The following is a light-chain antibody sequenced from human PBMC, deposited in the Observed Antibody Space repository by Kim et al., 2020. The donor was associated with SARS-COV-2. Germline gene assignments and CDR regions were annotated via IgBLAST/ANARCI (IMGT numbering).Light chain of an antibody. CDR2: GAS. CDR3: LQYNDWPPWT. J-gene: IGKJ1*01. CDR1: QSIGNN. Sequence: SPGDSATLSCRASQSIGNNLAWYQQKPGQAPRLLIHGASTRATGIPARFSGSGSGTEFTLTISSLHSEDFAVYFCLQYNDWPPWTFGQGTKVDIK. V-gene: IGKV3-15*01.